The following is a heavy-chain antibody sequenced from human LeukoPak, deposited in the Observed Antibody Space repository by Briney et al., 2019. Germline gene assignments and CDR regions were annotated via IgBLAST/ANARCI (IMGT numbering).Heavy chain of an antibody. D-gene: IGHD4-23*01. CDR1: GGSFSGHY. V-gene: IGHV4-34*01. CDR2: INHSGST. CDR3: ARGGVTHPNWFDP. Sequence: PSETLSLACAVYGGSFSGHYWTWIRQPPGKGLEWIGEINHSGSTNYNPSLKSRVTISVDTSKNQFSLKLSSVTAADTAVYYCARGGVTHPNWFDPWGQGTLVTVSS. J-gene: IGHJ5*02.